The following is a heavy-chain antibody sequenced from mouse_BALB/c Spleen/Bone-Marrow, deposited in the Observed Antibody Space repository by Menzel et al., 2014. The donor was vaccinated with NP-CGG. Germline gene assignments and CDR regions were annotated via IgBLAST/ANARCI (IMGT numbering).Heavy chain of an antibody. D-gene: IGHD2-4*01. J-gene: IGHJ4*01. V-gene: IGHV5-17*02. CDR2: ISNGSSTI. CDR1: GFTFSSFG. CDR3: ARKGAMITHYYAMDY. Sequence: EVQLQQSGGGLVQPGGSRKLSGAASGFTFSSFGMHWVRQAPEKGLEWVAYISNGSSTIYYADTVKGRLTISRDNPKNTLFLQMTSLRSEDTAMYYCARKGAMITHYYAMDYWGQGTSVTVSS.